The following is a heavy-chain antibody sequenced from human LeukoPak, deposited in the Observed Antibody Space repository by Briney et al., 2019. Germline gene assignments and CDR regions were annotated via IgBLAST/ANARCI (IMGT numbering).Heavy chain of an antibody. D-gene: IGHD3-22*01. J-gene: IGHJ4*02. CDR1: GGSISSYY. Sequence: SETLSLTCTVSGGSISSYYWSWLRQPAGKGLEWLGRIYTSGSTNYNPSLKSRVTMSVDTSKNQFSLKLSSVTAADTAVYYCARDGDYDSSGYYSPFDYWGQGTLVTVSS. CDR3: ARDGDYDSSGYYSPFDY. CDR2: IYTSGST. V-gene: IGHV4-4*07.